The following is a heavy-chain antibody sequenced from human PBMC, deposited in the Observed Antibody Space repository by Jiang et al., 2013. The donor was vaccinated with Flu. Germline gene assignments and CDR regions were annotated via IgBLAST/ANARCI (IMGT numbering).Heavy chain of an antibody. Sequence: QLLESGGGLVKPGGSLRLSCAASGFTFSNAWMNWVRQAPGKGLEWVGRIKSKTDGGTTDYAAPVKGRFTISRDDSKNTLYLQMNSLKTEDTAVYYCTTGYSYGFPYYYGMDVWGQGTTVTVSS. J-gene: IGHJ6*02. CDR2: IKSKTDGGTT. V-gene: IGHV3-15*07. D-gene: IGHD5-18*01. CDR1: GFTFSNAW. CDR3: TTGYSYGFPYYYGMDV.